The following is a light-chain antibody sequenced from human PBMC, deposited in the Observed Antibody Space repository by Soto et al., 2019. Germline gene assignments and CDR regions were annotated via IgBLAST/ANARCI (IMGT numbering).Light chain of an antibody. V-gene: IGKV3D-20*02. CDR3: QQRTNWPTST. J-gene: IGKJ5*01. CDR2: DAS. Sequence: EIVLTQSPGTLSLSPGERATLSCRASQSVSSSYLAWYQQKPGQAPRLLIHDASSRATGIPDRFSGSGSGTDFTLTISSLEPEDSAVYYCQQRTNWPTSTFGQGTRLEIK. CDR1: QSVSSSY.